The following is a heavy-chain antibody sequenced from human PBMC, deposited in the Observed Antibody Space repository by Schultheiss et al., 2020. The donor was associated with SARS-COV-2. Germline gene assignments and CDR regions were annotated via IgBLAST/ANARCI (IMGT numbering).Heavy chain of an antibody. CDR2: ISYDGSNK. D-gene: IGHD3-9*01. Sequence: GESLKISCAASGFTFSSYAMSWVRQAPGKGLEWVAVISYDGSNKYYADSVKGRFTISRDNSKNTLYLQMNSLRAEDTAVYYCAKEQYFDWLGWFDPWGQGTLVTVSS. J-gene: IGHJ5*02. CDR3: AKEQYFDWLGWFDP. V-gene: IGHV3-30-3*01. CDR1: GFTFSSYA.